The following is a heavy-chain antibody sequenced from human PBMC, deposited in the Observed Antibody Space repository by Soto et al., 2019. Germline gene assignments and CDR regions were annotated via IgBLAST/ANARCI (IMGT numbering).Heavy chain of an antibody. CDR2: IYYSGST. Sequence: QLQLQESGPGLVKPSETLSLTCTVSGGSISSSSYYWGWIRQPPGKGLEWIGSIYYSGSTYYNPSPKGRVTQSGDTAKNQFSLKLSSVTAADPAVYYCARHDWNGVDYWGQGTLVTVSS. V-gene: IGHV4-39*01. D-gene: IGHD1-1*01. CDR1: GGSISSSSYY. CDR3: ARHDWNGVDY. J-gene: IGHJ4*02.